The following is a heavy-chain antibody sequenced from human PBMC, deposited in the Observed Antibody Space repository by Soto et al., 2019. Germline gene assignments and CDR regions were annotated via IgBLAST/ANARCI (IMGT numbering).Heavy chain of an antibody. D-gene: IGHD3-22*01. V-gene: IGHV3-48*02. Sequence: GGSLRLSCAASEFIFSTYNMNWVRQAPGRGLEWLSYISSDSKSRYYADSVRGRFTISRDNAKSSLYLQMNSLRDDDTAVYYCARDYYDGRGYLWGQGTLVTVTS. CDR2: ISSDSKSR. CDR3: ARDYYDGRGYL. CDR1: EFIFSTYN. J-gene: IGHJ4*02.